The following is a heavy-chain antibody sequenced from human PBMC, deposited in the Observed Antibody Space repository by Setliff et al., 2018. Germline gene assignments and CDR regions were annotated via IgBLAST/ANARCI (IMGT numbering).Heavy chain of an antibody. CDR3: ARHLLVQGTYHFDY. V-gene: IGHV4-59*08. CDR1: GGSISSYY. J-gene: IGHJ4*02. D-gene: IGHD3-10*01. Sequence: LSLTCTVSGGSISSYYWGWIRQPPGKGLEWIGYIYYSGSTNYNPSLKSRVTISVDTTKNQFSLKLTSMTAADTAVYFCARHLLVQGTYHFDYWGQGSPVTVSS. CDR2: IYYSGST.